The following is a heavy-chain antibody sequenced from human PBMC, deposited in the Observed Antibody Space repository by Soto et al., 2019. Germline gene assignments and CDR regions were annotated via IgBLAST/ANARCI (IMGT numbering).Heavy chain of an antibody. CDR2: FYTGDHT. Sequence: GGSLRLSCAASGFAVSSTYMYWVRQAPGKGLEWVSVFYTGDHTKYADSVKGRFTISRDNPTNTLFLHMNSLRAEDTAVYYCVRDLQGHFGTDLWGQGTTVTVS. CDR3: VRDLQGHFGTDL. CDR1: GFAVSSTY. V-gene: IGHV3-53*01. J-gene: IGHJ6*02.